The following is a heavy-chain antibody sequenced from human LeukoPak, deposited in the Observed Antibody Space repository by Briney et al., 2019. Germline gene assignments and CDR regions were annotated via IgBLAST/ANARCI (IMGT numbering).Heavy chain of an antibody. J-gene: IGHJ5*02. D-gene: IGHD1-1*01. CDR2: MYYSGRN. CDR1: GGSIRNSY. Sequence: PSETLSLTCTVSGGSIRNSYWNWIRQPPGKGLEWIGYMYYSGRNNYNPSLRSRLSMSVDRSKNQISLKLTSVTAADTAVYYCARDVAEDAENGEYGWFDPWGQGTLVTVSS. V-gene: IGHV4-59*01. CDR3: ARDVAEDAENGEYGWFDP.